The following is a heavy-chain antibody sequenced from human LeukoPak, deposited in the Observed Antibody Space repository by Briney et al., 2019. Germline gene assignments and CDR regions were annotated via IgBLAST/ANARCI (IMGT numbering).Heavy chain of an antibody. CDR3: AREGSSSSCDY. D-gene: IGHD6-13*01. CDR2: IYYSGST. V-gene: IGHV4-59*01. J-gene: IGHJ4*02. Sequence: SETLSLTCTVSGGSISSYYWSWIRQPPGKGLEWIGYIYYSGSTNYNPSLKSRVTISVDTSKNQFSLKLSSVTAADTAVYYCAREGSSSSCDYWGQGTLVTVSS. CDR1: GGSISSYY.